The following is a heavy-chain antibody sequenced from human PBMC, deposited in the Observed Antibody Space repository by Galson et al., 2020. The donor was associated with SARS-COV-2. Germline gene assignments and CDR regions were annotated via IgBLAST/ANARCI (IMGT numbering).Heavy chain of an antibody. Sequence: GESLKISCAASGFTFSRYGMTWVRQAPGKGLEWVSRISSNGDRTYYADSVKGRFTISRDNSNNTLFLQMSSLRAEDTAVYYCAKEAHSLYYYTDVWGTGATVTVSS. J-gene: IGHJ6*03. CDR3: AKEAHSLYYYTDV. V-gene: IGHV3-23*01. CDR2: ISSNGDRT. CDR1: GFTFSRYG.